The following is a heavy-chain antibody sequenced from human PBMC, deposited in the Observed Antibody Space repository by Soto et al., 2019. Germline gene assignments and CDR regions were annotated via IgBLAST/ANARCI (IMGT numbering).Heavy chain of an antibody. CDR2: ISSSSSYI. J-gene: IGHJ6*02. D-gene: IGHD6-13*01. V-gene: IGHV3-21*01. Sequence: EVQLVESGGGLVKPGGSLRLSCAASGFTFSSYSMNWVRQAPGKGLEWVSSISSSSSYIYYADSVKGRFTISRDNAKNSLYLQMNSLRAEDTAVYYCAREADLSSPETPYYYYGMDVWGQGSTVTVSS. CDR1: GFTFSSYS. CDR3: AREADLSSPETPYYYYGMDV.